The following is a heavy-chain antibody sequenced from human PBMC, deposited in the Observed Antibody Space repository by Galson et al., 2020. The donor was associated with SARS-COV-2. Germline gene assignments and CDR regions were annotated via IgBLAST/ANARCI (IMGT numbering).Heavy chain of an antibody. CDR3: ARVVLRSWALDY. D-gene: IGHD3-22*01. J-gene: IGHJ4*02. CDR1: GFTFSTYG. CDR2: IWYDGTNK. V-gene: IGHV3-33*01. Sequence: GGSLRLSCAASGFTFSTYGMHWVRQAPGKGLEWVAVIWYDGTNKYYADSVKGLFTISRDNSKNTLYLQMNSLRAEDTAVYYCARVVLRSWALDYWGQGTLVTVSS.